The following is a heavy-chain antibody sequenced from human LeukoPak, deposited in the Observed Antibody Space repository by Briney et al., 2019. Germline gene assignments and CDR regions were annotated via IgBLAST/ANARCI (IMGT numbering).Heavy chain of an antibody. Sequence: GGSLRLSCAASGFTFDITWLHWVRQPPGKGLVWVARITSDGSSTTYAESVKGRFTISRDNAKNTLYLQMNSLRAEDTAVYYCARDWYHAIDHWGQGTLVTVSS. J-gene: IGHJ4*02. D-gene: IGHD2-2*01. CDR2: ITSDGSST. CDR1: GFTFDITW. CDR3: ARDWYHAIDH. V-gene: IGHV3-74*03.